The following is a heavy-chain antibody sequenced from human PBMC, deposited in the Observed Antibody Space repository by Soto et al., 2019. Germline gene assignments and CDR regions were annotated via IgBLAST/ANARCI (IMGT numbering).Heavy chain of an antibody. J-gene: IGHJ6*02. Sequence: GGSLRLSCAASGFTVSSNYMSWVRQAPGKGLEWVSVIYSGGSTYYADSVKGRFTISRDNSKNTLYLQMNSLRAEDMAVYYCAKGKGRLRHDLYRGYYYGMDVWGQGTTVTVSS. CDR2: IYSGGST. CDR3: AKGKGRLRHDLYRGYYYGMDV. D-gene: IGHD5-12*01. CDR1: GFTVSSNY. V-gene: IGHV3-66*01.